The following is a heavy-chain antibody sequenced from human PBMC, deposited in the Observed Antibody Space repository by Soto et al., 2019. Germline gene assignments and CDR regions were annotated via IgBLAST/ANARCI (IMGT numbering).Heavy chain of an antibody. D-gene: IGHD3-3*01. CDR3: TTLSCDFWSGSGAFDI. CDR2: IKSKTDGGTT. Sequence: GASVKVSCAASGFTFSNAWMSWVRQAPGKGLEWVGRIKSKTDGGTTDYAAPVKGRFTISRDDSKNTLYLQMNSLKTEDTAVYYCTTLSCDFWSGSGAFDIWGQGTMVTVSS. J-gene: IGHJ3*02. V-gene: IGHV3-15*01. CDR1: GFTFSNAW.